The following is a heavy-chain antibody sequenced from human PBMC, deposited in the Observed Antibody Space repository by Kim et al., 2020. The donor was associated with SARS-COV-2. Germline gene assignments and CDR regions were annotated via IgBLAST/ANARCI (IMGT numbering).Heavy chain of an antibody. D-gene: IGHD6-19*01. Sequence: SLKSRVTISVDTSKNQFSLKLSSVTAADTAVYYCARASSGWSLDYYGMDVWGQGTTVTVSS. V-gene: IGHV4-61*02. J-gene: IGHJ6*02. CDR3: ARASSGWSLDYYGMDV.